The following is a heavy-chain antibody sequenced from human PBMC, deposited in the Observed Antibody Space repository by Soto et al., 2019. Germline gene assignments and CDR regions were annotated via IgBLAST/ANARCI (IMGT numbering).Heavy chain of an antibody. CDR1: EFTFRSYS. Sequence: VQLVESGGGVVQPGRSLRLSCAASEFTFRSYSMHWVRQAPGKGLEWVAVISYDGRKEYYADSVKGRFIISRDNSKNMLYLQVGSLRTEDTALYYCARGRQSVNTEIDYWGQGTLVTVSS. J-gene: IGHJ4*02. CDR3: ARGRQSVNTEIDY. CDR2: ISYDGRKE. V-gene: IGHV3-30*04. D-gene: IGHD4-17*01.